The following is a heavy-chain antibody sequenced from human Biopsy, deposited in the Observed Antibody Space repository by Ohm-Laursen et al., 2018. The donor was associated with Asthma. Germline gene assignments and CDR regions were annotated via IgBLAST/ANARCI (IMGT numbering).Heavy chain of an antibody. V-gene: IGHV1-24*01. CDR1: GYSLTDLS. Sequence: SVKVSCKVSGYSLTDLSMHWVRQAPGQGLEWMGGHDHEEGGAVNARRFQGRVTMTEDTSTDTAYMELSSLSSDDTAVYYCASDFPKDYVRYNFQFWGQGTLVTVSS. D-gene: IGHD4-17*01. CDR2: HDHEEGGA. J-gene: IGHJ4*02. CDR3: ASDFPKDYVRYNFQF.